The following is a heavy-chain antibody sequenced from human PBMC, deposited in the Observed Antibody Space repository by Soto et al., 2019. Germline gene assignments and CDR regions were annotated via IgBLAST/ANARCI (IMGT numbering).Heavy chain of an antibody. CDR2: VSHVGDNK. J-gene: IGHJ6*02. CDR1: GFSFNLFT. V-gene: IGHV3-30-3*01. Sequence: QVQLVESGGGVVQTGRSLRLSCAASGFSFNLFTFHWVRQAPGRGLEWVAVVSHVGDNKFYADSVKGRFTISRDDSKNMLYLQMNSLRVDDTALYYCARGNMDVWGQGTTVTVSS. CDR3: ARGNMDV.